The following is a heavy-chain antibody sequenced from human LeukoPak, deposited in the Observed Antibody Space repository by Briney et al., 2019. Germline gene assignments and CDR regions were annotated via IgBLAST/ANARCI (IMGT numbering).Heavy chain of an antibody. Sequence: LSETLSLTCAVSGYSISSGYYWGWIRQPPGKGLEWIGSIYHSGSTYYNPSLKSRVTISVDTSKNQFSLKLSSVTAADTAVYYCARPVDTAMGPFDYWGQGTLVTVSS. CDR2: IYHSGST. V-gene: IGHV4-38-2*01. CDR1: GYSISSGYY. D-gene: IGHD5-18*01. CDR3: ARPVDTAMGPFDY. J-gene: IGHJ4*02.